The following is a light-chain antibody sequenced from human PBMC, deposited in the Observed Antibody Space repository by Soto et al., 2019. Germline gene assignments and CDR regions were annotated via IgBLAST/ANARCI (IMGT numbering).Light chain of an antibody. CDR3: QQYNNWPLT. CDR1: QSVDND. Sequence: EIVMTQSPATLSVSPGDRATLSCRASQSVDNDLAWYQQKHGQPPRLLIYDASTRATGIPARFSGSQSGTEFTLTISSLLSEDFAVYSCQQYNNWPLTFGGGTKVEIK. CDR2: DAS. J-gene: IGKJ4*01. V-gene: IGKV3D-15*01.